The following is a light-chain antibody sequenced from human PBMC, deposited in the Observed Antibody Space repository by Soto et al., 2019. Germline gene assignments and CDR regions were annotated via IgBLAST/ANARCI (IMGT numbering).Light chain of an antibody. CDR3: SSYTISRTYV. CDR2: NVY. V-gene: IGLV2-14*03. CDR1: SSDVGAYNF. Sequence: QSALTHPASVSGSPGQSITISCTGTSSDVGAYNFVSWHQQHPGKAPKLIIYNVYDRPSGISYRFSGSKSGNTASLTISGLQGEDEADYYCSSYTISRTYVFGTGTKLTVL. J-gene: IGLJ1*01.